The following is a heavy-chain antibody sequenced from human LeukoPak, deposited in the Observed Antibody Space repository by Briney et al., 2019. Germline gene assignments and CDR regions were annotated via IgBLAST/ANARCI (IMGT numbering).Heavy chain of an antibody. J-gene: IGHJ2*01. Sequence: SQTLSLTCTVSGGSISSGDYYWSWTRQPPGKGLEWIGEIHHSGSTNSNPSLKSRVTVSVDTSKNQFSLKLSSVTAADTAVYFCAKNFDLWGRGTLVTVSS. CDR2: IHHSGST. CDR1: GGSISSGDYY. CDR3: AKNFDL. V-gene: IGHV4-30-4*01.